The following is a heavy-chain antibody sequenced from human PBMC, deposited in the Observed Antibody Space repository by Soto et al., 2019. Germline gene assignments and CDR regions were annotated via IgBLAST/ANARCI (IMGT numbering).Heavy chain of an antibody. Sequence: ASVKVSCKASGYTFPSYGINWVRQAPGQGLEWMGWINTYNGNTNYAQEFQGRVTMTTDTSTSTVYMELRSLRSDDTAVYYCARDLRTVAGIYYYYYGMDVWGQGTTVTAP. CDR1: GYTFPSYG. V-gene: IGHV1-18*01. CDR2: INTYNGNT. J-gene: IGHJ6*02. D-gene: IGHD6-19*01. CDR3: ARDLRTVAGIYYYYYGMDV.